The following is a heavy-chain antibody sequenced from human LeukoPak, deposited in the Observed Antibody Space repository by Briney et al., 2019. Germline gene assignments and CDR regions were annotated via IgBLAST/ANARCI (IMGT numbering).Heavy chain of an antibody. CDR3: VRSESTPPYYCYGMDV. Sequence: SETLSLTCTVSGGSISSYCWSWIRQPAGKGLEWIGRIYTSGSTNYNPSLKSRVTMSVDTSKNQFSLKLSSVTAADTAVYYCVRSESTPPYYCYGMDVWGQGTTVTVSS. CDR1: GGSISSYC. D-gene: IGHD1-14*01. V-gene: IGHV4-4*07. J-gene: IGHJ6*02. CDR2: IYTSGST.